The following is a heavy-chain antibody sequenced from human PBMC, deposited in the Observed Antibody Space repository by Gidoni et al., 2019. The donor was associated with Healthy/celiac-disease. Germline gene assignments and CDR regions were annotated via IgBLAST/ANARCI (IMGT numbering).Heavy chain of an antibody. D-gene: IGHD3-10*01. V-gene: IGHV1-3*01. Sequence: QVQLVQSGAEVKKPGASVKVSCKASGYTFTSYAMHWLRQAPGQRLEWMGWVNAGNGNTKYSQKFQGRVTITRDTSASTAYMELSSLRSEDTAVYYCARDQGYYGSGSYYTLGYWGQGTLVTVSS. CDR1: GYTFTSYA. CDR2: VNAGNGNT. CDR3: ARDQGYYGSGSYYTLGY. J-gene: IGHJ4*02.